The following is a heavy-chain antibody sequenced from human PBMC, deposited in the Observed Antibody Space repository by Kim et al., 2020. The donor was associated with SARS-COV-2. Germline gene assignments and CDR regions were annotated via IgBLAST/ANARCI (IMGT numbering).Heavy chain of an antibody. CDR2: ISSVDIP. D-gene: IGHD2-2*01. J-gene: IGHJ6*02. CDR1: GFIVSRTY. CDR3: ARAFCSSSYCHYYGMDV. V-gene: IGHV3-53*01. Sequence: GGSLRLSCAASGFIVSRTYMSWVRQAPGKGLEWVSLISSVDIPYYADSVKGRFTISRDSSKNMLYLQMNSLRDEDTAVYYCARAFCSSSYCHYYGMDVWGQGTTVTVSS.